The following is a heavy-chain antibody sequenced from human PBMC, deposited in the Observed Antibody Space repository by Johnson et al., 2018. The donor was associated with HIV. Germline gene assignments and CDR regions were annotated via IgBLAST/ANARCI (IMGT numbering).Heavy chain of an antibody. CDR2: ISYDGNNK. Sequence: QMLLVESGGGVVQPGRSLRLSCAASGFTFSSYAMHWVRQAPGKGLEWVAVISYDGNNKYYADSVKGRFTISRDNSKSTLYLQMNSLGAEDPAVFYCAKVTSSVTTARYGAFDIWGQGTMVTVSS. V-gene: IGHV3-30-3*01. D-gene: IGHD4-17*01. CDR3: AKVTSSVTTARYGAFDI. J-gene: IGHJ3*02. CDR1: GFTFSSYA.